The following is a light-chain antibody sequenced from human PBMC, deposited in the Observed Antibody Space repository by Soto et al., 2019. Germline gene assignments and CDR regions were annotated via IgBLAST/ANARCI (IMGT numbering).Light chain of an antibody. J-gene: IGKJ4*01. CDR1: QSVSSSY. CDR3: QQYGSPRT. Sequence: EIVLTQSPGTLSLSPGERATLSCRASQSVSSSYLAWYQQKPGQAPRLLIYGAYSRATGIPARFSGSGSGTDFTLTISRLEPEDFAVYYCQQYGSPRTFGGGTKVEIK. CDR2: GAY. V-gene: IGKV3-20*01.